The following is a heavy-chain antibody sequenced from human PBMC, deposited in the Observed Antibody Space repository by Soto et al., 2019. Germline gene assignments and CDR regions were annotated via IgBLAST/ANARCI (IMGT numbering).Heavy chain of an antibody. Sequence: SETLSLPCAVYGGSFANYYWNWIRQPPGKGLEWIGEINYSGSTDYNPSLESRVTISVDTSKNQFSLKLSSVTAADTAVDYCARGAYSYGDDYWGQGTLVTVSS. CDR2: INYSGST. D-gene: IGHD5-18*01. CDR3: ARGAYSYGDDY. J-gene: IGHJ4*02. CDR1: GGSFANYY. V-gene: IGHV4-34*01.